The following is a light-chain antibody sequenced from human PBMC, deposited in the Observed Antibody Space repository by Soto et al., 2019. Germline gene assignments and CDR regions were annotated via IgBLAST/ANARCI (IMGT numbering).Light chain of an antibody. J-gene: IGLJ2*01. CDR1: SSDVGRYNY. Sequence: QSALTQPRSVSGSPGQSVTISCTGTSSDVGRYNYVSWYQQHPVKAPKLMIYDVTKRPSGVPDRFSGSKSGNMASLTISGLQAEDEADYYCCSYAGSYTVVFGGGTKLTVL. CDR3: CSYAGSYTVV. V-gene: IGLV2-11*01. CDR2: DVT.